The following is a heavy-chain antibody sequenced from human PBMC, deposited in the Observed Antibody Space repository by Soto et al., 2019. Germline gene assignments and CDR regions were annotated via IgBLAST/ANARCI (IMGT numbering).Heavy chain of an antibody. J-gene: IGHJ5*02. D-gene: IGHD2-15*01. CDR2: IYYSGTT. CDR3: PKLPWADHRGIVDP. CDR1: GGSISNYY. V-gene: IGHV4-59*01. Sequence: QVQLQESGPGLVKPSETLSLTCTVSGGSISNYYWTWIRQPPGKGLEWIGYIYYSGTTNYNPSLKRRVPMXVXTXSNPSSRNLSSLTPADTAVYSCPKLPWADHRGIVDPWGQGTLVTVSS.